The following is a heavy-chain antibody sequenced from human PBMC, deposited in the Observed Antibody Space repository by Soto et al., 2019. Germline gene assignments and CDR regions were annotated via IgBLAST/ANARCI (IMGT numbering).Heavy chain of an antibody. J-gene: IGHJ5*02. CDR1: GGSVSSRRYF. Sequence: PSETLSLTCTVSGGSVSSRRYFWGWSRQPPGKGLEWIGTIYYNGSTYYNPSLKSRVTLSVDTSKNQFSLKLTPVTASDTALYYCARQRVIPATPTNWFDPWGQGTLVTVS. D-gene: IGHD2-15*01. CDR3: ARQRVIPATPTNWFDP. CDR2: IYYNGST. V-gene: IGHV4-39*01.